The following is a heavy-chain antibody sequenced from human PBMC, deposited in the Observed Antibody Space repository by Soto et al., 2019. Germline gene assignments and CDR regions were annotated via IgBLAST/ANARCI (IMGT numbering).Heavy chain of an antibody. CDR3: ARSYSSSAGGYYYYGMDV. J-gene: IGHJ6*02. D-gene: IGHD6-6*01. CDR1: GGTFSSYA. Sequence: ASVKVSCKASGGTFSSYAISWVRQAPGQGLEWMGGIIPIFGTANYAQKFQGRVTITADESTSTAYMELSSLRSEDTAVYYCARSYSSSAGGYYYYGMDVWGQGTTVTVSS. V-gene: IGHV1-69*13. CDR2: IIPIFGTA.